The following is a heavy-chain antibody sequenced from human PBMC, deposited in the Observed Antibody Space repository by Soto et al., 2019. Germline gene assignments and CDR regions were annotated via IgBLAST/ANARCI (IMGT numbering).Heavy chain of an antibody. D-gene: IGHD1-7*01. CDR1: GYSFTSYW. CDR3: ASFITGTTPGYYYYGMDV. V-gene: IGHV5-10-1*01. Sequence: PGESLKISCKGSGYSFTSYWISWVRQMPGKVLEWMGRIDPSDSYTNYSPSFQGHVTISADKSISTAYLQWSSLKASDTAMYYCASFITGTTPGYYYYGMDVWGQGXTVTVYS. J-gene: IGHJ6*02. CDR2: IDPSDSYT.